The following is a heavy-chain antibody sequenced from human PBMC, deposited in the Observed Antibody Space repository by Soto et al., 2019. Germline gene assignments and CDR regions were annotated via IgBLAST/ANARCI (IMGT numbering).Heavy chain of an antibody. CDR3: TRHAIRPKLQYGMDV. D-gene: IGHD2-15*01. CDR1: GGSISGFY. CDR2: IFYRGNT. V-gene: IGHV4-59*01. J-gene: IGHJ6*02. Sequence: SETLSLTCTVSGGSISGFYWSWIRQPPGKGLEWIGYIFYRGNTLYNPSLQSRVTISVDTSKNQFSLRLSSVTAADTAVYYCTRHAIRPKLQYGMDVWGQGASGTV.